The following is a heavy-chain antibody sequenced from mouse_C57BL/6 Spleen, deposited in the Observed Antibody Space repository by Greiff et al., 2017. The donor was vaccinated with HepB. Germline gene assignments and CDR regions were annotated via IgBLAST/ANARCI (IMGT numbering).Heavy chain of an antibody. CDR1: GYTFTSYW. CDR3: ATITTVVAPFDY. Sequence: LKPGAELVRPGSSVKLSCKASGYTFTSYWMDWVKQRPGQGLEWIGNIYPSDSETHYNQKFKDKATLTVDKSSSTAYMQLSSLTSEDSAVYYCATITTVVAPFDYWGQGTTLTVSS. D-gene: IGHD1-1*01. J-gene: IGHJ2*01. V-gene: IGHV1-61*01. CDR2: IYPSDSET.